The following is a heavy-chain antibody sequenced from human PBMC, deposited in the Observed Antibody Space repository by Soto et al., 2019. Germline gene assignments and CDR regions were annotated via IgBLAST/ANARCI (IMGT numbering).Heavy chain of an antibody. CDR2: IYHSGST. J-gene: IGHJ5*01. CDR1: GGSISSGDYS. D-gene: IGHD3-22*01. Sequence: QLQLQESGSGLVKPSQTLSLTCAVSGGSISSGDYSWSWIRQPPGKGLEWIGYIYHSGSTYYNPYLKSQVTISVDRTKNQFSLKLSSVTAADTAVYYCARVQIDYYDSSGFSPWFDPWGQGTLVTVSS. CDR3: ARVQIDYYDSSGFSPWFDP. V-gene: IGHV4-30-2*01.